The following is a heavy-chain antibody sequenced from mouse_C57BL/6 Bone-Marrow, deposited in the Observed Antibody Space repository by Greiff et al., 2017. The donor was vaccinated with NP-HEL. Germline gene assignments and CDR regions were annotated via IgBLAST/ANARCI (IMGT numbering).Heavy chain of an antibody. V-gene: IGHV8-5*01. J-gene: IGHJ3*01. Sequence: QVTLKESGPGILQPSQTLSLTCSFSGFSLSTSNMGIGWIRQPSGKGLEWLAHIWWNDDKYYNPSLKSRLTNSQATSNNQVFLKITSVDTADTATYYCAQIEPYYGSSWFAYWGQGTLVTVSA. D-gene: IGHD1-1*01. CDR3: AQIEPYYGSSWFAY. CDR2: IWWNDDK. CDR1: GFSLSTSNMG.